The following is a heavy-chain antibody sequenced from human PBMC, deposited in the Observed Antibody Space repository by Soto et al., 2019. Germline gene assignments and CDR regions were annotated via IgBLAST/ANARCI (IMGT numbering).Heavy chain of an antibody. CDR3: SRGYCSSTSCYRYYYGMDV. Sequence: SVKVSCKASGGTFSSYAISWVRQAPGQGLEWMGGIIPTFGTANYAQKFQGRVTITADESTSTAYMELSSLRFEDTAVYYCSRGYCSSTSCYRYYYGMDVWGQGTTVTVSS. J-gene: IGHJ6*02. D-gene: IGHD2-2*01. CDR2: IIPTFGTA. V-gene: IGHV1-69*13. CDR1: GGTFSSYA.